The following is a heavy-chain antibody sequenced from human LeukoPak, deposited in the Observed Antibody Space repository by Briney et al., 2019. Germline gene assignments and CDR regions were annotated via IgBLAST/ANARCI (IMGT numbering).Heavy chain of an antibody. CDR1: GGSISCYY. CDR2: VYYSGTT. D-gene: IGHD3-16*01. Sequence: PSETLSLTCIVSGGSISCYYWSCIRQPPGKGLEWIGYVYYSGTTSYNPSLKSRVTILGDTSKNQFSLKLSSVTAADTAVYYCARQGEPWAFDIWGQGTMVPSLQ. J-gene: IGHJ3*02. CDR3: ARQGEPWAFDI. V-gene: IGHV4-59*08.